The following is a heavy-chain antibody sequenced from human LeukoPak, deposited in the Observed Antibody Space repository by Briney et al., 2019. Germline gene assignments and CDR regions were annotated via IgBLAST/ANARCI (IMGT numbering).Heavy chain of an antibody. CDR3: ARHPGNSYGSWYFDL. D-gene: IGHD5-18*01. Sequence: SETLSLTCTVSGGSISSYYWSWVRQPPGRGLEWIGNVYYSGSTSYNPSFMSRVTISVDTSMNQFSLRLTSVTATDTAVYYCARHPGNSYGSWYFDLWGRGTLVAVSS. V-gene: IGHV4-59*08. CDR2: VYYSGST. CDR1: GGSISSYY. J-gene: IGHJ2*01.